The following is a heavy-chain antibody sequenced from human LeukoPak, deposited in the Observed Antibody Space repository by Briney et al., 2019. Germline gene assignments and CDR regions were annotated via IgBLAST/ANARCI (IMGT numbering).Heavy chain of an antibody. D-gene: IGHD6-13*01. V-gene: IGHV4-59*01. CDR2: IYYSGST. Sequence: SETLSLTCTVSGGSISSYYWSWIRQPPGKGLEWIGYIYYSGSTNYNPSLKSRVTISVDTSKNQFSLKLSSVTAADTAVYYCARGGITTAKKNLDYWGQGTLVTVSS. CDR1: GGSISSYY. CDR3: ARGGITTAKKNLDY. J-gene: IGHJ4*02.